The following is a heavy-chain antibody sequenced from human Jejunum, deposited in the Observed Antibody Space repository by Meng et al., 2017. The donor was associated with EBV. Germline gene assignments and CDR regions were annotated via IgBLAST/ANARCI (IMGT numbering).Heavy chain of an antibody. CDR2: NDYRGTT. D-gene: IGHD3-22*01. CDR1: WPSITGGGYY. CDR3: ARETTMIEGGVHSFDI. J-gene: IGHJ3*02. V-gene: IGHV4-30-4*01. Sequence: SGPGQVKPSQALSLTCAASWPSITGGGYYWSWNRQPPRKGLEWIGYNDYRGTTYYNPSLKSRFTITLDTTAKLFSLKLCSVTAADTAVVYCARETTMIEGGVHSFDIWGQGTMVTVSS.